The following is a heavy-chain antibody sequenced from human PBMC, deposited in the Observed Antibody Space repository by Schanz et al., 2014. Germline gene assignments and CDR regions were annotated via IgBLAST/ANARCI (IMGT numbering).Heavy chain of an antibody. Sequence: QGKLPYSCPGLVKPSQTLSLTCTVSGGSVSSGGDYWSWIRQHPGKGLEWIGFISYSGSTYYNPSLKSRVTISVDTSKNQFSLNLSSATAADTAVYYCARDRGHGDLPGDIWGQGTMVTVSS. CDR1: GGSVSSGGDY. D-gene: IGHD4-17*01. CDR3: ARDRGHGDLPGDI. CDR2: ISYSGST. J-gene: IGHJ3*02. V-gene: IGHV4-31*03.